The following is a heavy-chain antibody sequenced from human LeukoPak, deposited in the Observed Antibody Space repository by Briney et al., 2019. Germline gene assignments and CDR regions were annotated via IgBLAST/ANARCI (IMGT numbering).Heavy chain of an antibody. Sequence: GGSLRLSCAASGFTFSSYGMPWVRQAPGKGLEWVAVISYDGSNKYYADSVKGRFTISRDNPKNTLYLQMISLRAEDTAVYYCARGESSSWYAYWGQGALVTVSS. D-gene: IGHD6-13*01. CDR1: GFTFSSYG. J-gene: IGHJ4*02. V-gene: IGHV3-30*03. CDR2: ISYDGSNK. CDR3: ARGESSSWYAY.